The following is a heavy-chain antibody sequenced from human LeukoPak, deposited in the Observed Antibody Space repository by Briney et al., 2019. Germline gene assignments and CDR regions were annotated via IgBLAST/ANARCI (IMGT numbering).Heavy chain of an antibody. J-gene: IGHJ4*02. CDR1: GFTFSSYS. CDR2: INQDGSEK. D-gene: IGHD5-24*01. V-gene: IGHV3-7*01. CDR3: ARDGVRDGLYFDR. Sequence: PGGSLRLSCAASGFTFSSYSMNWVRQAPGKGLEWVASINQDGSEKYYLDSVKGRFTISRDNAKNSLYLQMNSLRDEDTAVYSCARDGVRDGLYFDRWGQGTLVTVSS.